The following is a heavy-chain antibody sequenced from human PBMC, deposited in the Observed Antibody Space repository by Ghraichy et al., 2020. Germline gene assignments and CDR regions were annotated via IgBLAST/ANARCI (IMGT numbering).Heavy chain of an antibody. D-gene: IGHD1-26*01. CDR3: ARETILGANGDYFNY. CDR2: ISYDGNNK. J-gene: IGHJ4*02. V-gene: IGHV3-30*04. Sequence: GSLRLSCAASGFIFSSYAMHWVRQAPGKGLEWVAVISYDGNNKYYADSVKGRFTISRDNSKNTLFLQMNSLRAEDTAVYYCARETILGANGDYFNYWGQGTLVTVSS. CDR1: GFIFSSYA.